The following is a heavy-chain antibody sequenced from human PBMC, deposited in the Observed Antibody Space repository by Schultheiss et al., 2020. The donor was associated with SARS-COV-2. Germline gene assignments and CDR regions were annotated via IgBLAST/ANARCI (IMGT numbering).Heavy chain of an antibody. V-gene: IGHV1-69*13. CDR2: IIPIFGTA. Sequence: SVKVSCKASGGTFSSYAISWVRQAPGQGLEWMGGIIPIFGTANYAQKFQGRVTITADESTSTAYMELSSLRSEDTAVYYCAKFRPNVQRSGWYYFDYWGQGTLVTVSS. CDR3: AKFRPNVQRSGWYYFDY. D-gene: IGHD6-19*01. CDR1: GGTFSSYA. J-gene: IGHJ4*02.